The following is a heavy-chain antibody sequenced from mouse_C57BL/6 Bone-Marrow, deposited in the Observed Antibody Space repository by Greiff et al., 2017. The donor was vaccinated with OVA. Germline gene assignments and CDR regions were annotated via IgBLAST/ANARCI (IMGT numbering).Heavy chain of an antibody. V-gene: IGHV1-22*01. D-gene: IGHD2-4*01. CDR3: AGYYDYPYTMDY. J-gene: IGHJ4*01. CDR2: INPNNGGT. CDR1: GYTFTDYN. Sequence: VQLQQSGPELVKPGASVKMSCKASGYTFTDYNMHWVKQSHGKSLEWIGYINPNNGGTSYNQKFKGQATLTVNKSSSTAYMELRSLTSEDSAVYYCAGYYDYPYTMDYWGQGTSVTVSS.